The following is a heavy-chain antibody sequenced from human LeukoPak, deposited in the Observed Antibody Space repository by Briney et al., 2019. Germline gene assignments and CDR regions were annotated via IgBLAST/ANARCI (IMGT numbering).Heavy chain of an antibody. CDR3: ARGFGMDV. Sequence: GGSLRLSCAASGFIVNNYEMNCVRQAPGKGLEWVSYISSSGSTMYYADSVKGRFTISRDFSKKILYLQMDSLRAEDTGVYYCARGFGMDVCGQGTTVTVSS. V-gene: IGHV3-48*03. CDR2: ISSSGSTM. J-gene: IGHJ6*02. CDR1: GFIVNNYE.